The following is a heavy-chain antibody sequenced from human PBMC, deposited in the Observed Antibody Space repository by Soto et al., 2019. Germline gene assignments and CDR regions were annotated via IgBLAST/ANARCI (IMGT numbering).Heavy chain of an antibody. V-gene: IGHV3-48*02. J-gene: IGHJ4*02. CDR2: ISSSSTI. CDR3: ARDTTSIRGYGF. D-gene: IGHD2-15*01. Sequence: QTGGSLRLSCAASGFTFSSYSMNWVRQAPGKGLERVSYISSSSTIYYADSVKGRFTISRDNAKNSLYLQMNSLRDEDTAVYYCARDTTSIRGYGFWGQGTLVTVSS. CDR1: GFTFSSYS.